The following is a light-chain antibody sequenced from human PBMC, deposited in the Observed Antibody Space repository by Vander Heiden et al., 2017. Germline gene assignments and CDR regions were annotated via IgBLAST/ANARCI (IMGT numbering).Light chain of an antibody. CDR2: DAS. J-gene: IGKJ1*01. CDR3: QQYNGYAST. V-gene: IGKV1-5*01. CDR1: QSISSW. Sequence: DIQLTQSPSTLSASVGDRVTIPCRASQSISSWLAWYQQKPGKAPKLLIYDASSLESGVPSRFSGSGSGTEFTLTISSLQPDDFATYYCQQYNGYASTFGQGTKVEIK.